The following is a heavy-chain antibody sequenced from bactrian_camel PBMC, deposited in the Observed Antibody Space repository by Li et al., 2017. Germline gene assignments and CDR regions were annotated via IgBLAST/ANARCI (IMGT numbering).Heavy chain of an antibody. CDR3: AADPARRTGIQALDWQRYEY. J-gene: IGHJ4*01. Sequence: HVQLVESGGGLVQPGGSLRLSCAASGFTFGRYDMSWVRQAPGKGLEWVSYIGSDSAVTYYRDSVKGRFTVSRDNAKNTLYLQMNSLRPEDTAMYHCAADPARRTGIQALDWQRYEYWGQGTQVTVS. CDR2: IGSDSAVT. CDR1: GFTFGRYD. V-gene: IGHV3S38*01. D-gene: IGHD3*01.